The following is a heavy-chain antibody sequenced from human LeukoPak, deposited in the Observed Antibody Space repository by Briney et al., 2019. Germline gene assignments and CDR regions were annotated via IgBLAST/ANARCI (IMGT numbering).Heavy chain of an antibody. Sequence: GGSLRLSCAGSGDSWMHWVRQVPGKGLVWVSRIKTDGSSTSYADSVKGRFTISNDNAENTLYLQMNSLRAEDTAVYYCARGDGVIMKHWGQGTLVTVSS. CDR3: ARGDGVIMKH. D-gene: IGHD3-10*01. CDR1: GDSW. V-gene: IGHV3-74*01. J-gene: IGHJ1*01. CDR2: IKTDGSST.